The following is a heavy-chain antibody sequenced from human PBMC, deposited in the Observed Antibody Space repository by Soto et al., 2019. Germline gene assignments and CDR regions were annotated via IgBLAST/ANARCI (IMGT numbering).Heavy chain of an antibody. CDR2: IYYSGST. CDR1: GGSISSYY. D-gene: IGHD1-20*01. CDR3: ARSGITVQRGAFDI. J-gene: IGHJ3*02. V-gene: IGHV4-59*01. Sequence: SETLSLTCTVSGGSISSYYWSWIRQPPGKGLEWIGYIYYSGSTNYNPSLKSRVTISVDTSKNQFSLKLSSVTAADTAVYYCARSGITVQRGAFDIWGQGTMVTVSS.